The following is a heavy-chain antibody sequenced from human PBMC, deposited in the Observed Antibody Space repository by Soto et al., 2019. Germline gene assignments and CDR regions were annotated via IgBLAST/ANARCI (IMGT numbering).Heavy chain of an antibody. CDR3: VKDGLTYYYDSSGYYDLVDAFDI. CDR2: ISSNGGST. D-gene: IGHD3-22*01. V-gene: IGHV3-64D*06. Sequence: SLRLSCSASGFTFSSYAMHWVRQAPGKGLEYVSAISSNGGSTYYADSVKGRFTISRDNSKNTLYLQMSSLRAEDTAVYYCVKDGLTYYYDSSGYYDLVDAFDIWGQGTMVTV. J-gene: IGHJ3*02. CDR1: GFTFSSYA.